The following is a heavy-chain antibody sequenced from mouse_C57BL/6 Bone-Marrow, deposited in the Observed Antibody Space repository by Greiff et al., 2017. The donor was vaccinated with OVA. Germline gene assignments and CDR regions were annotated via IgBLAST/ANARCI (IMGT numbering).Heavy chain of an antibody. Sequence: EVQLQQSGTVLARPGASVKMSCKTSGYTFTSYWMHWVKQRPGQGLEWIGAIYPGNSDTSYNQKFKGKAKLTAVTSASTAYMELSSLTNEDSAVYYGTRWGPYGSSSFDYWGQGTTLTVSS. V-gene: IGHV1-5*01. CDR2: IYPGNSDT. D-gene: IGHD1-1*01. J-gene: IGHJ2*01. CDR3: TRWGPYGSSSFDY. CDR1: GYTFTSYW.